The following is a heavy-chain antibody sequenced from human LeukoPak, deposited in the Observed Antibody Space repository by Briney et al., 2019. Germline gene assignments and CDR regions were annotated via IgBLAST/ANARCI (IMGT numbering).Heavy chain of an antibody. D-gene: IGHD1-14*01. CDR1: GFTFSDHY. V-gene: IGHV3-72*01. J-gene: IGHJ4*02. Sequence: GGSLRLSCVASGFTFSDHYMDWVRQAPGEGLEWVGRIRNKANSYTTEYAASVRGRFTVSRDDSENSLYLQMDSLETEDTAVYYCARGTGSGRYFDYWGQGTLVTVSS. CDR3: ARGTGSGRYFDY. CDR2: IRNKANSYTT.